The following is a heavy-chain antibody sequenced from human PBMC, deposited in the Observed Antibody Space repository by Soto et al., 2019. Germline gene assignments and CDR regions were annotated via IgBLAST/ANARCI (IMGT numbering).Heavy chain of an antibody. Sequence: EVQLVESGGGLVQPGGSLRLSCAASGFTLSNNWMRWVRQAPGEGLVWVSRINIDGSRTTYADSVKGRFTISRDHAKNTLYLQMDSLRVEDTALYYCARDFAGRDDYWGQGTLVTVSS. D-gene: IGHD2-15*01. J-gene: IGHJ4*02. CDR2: INIDGSRT. V-gene: IGHV3-74*01. CDR1: GFTLSNNW. CDR3: ARDFAGRDDY.